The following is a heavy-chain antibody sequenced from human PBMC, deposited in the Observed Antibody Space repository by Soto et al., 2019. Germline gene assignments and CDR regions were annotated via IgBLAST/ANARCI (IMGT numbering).Heavy chain of an antibody. CDR3: ARYWNCISTSCYVPWFDP. CDR2: IYYSGST. J-gene: IGHJ5*02. CDR1: GGSISSGGYY. Sequence: SETLSPTCTVSGGSISSGGYYWSWIRQHPGKGLEWIGYIYYSGSTYYNPSLRSRVTISVDTSKNQFSLKLSSVTAADTAVYYCARYWNCISTSCYVPWFDPWGQGTLVTVSS. D-gene: IGHD2-2*01. V-gene: IGHV4-31*03.